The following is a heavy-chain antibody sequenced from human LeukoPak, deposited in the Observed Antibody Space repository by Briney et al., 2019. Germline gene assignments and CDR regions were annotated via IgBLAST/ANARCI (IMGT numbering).Heavy chain of an antibody. D-gene: IGHD6-13*01. V-gene: IGHV4-59*11. J-gene: IGHJ4*02. Sequence: PSETLSLTCTVSGGSISSHYWSWMRQPPGKGLEGIGYIYYSGSTDYNPSLKSRVTISVDTSKNQFSLELSSVTAADTAVYYCATYPLAAAGTPDDYWGQGTLVTVSS. CDR2: IYYSGST. CDR3: ATYPLAAAGTPDDY. CDR1: GGSISSHY.